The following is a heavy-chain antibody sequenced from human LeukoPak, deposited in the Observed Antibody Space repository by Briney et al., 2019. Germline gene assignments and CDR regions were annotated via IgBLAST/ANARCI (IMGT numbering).Heavy chain of an antibody. J-gene: IGHJ4*02. Sequence: ASVKGSCKASGYTFTSYGISWVRQAPGQGLEWMGWISAYNGNTNYAQKLQGRVTMTTDTSTSTAYMELRSLRSDDTAVYYCARGGLYGDYPLEYFDYWGQGTLVTVSS. CDR2: ISAYNGNT. V-gene: IGHV1-18*01. CDR1: GYTFTSYG. CDR3: ARGGLYGDYPLEYFDY. D-gene: IGHD4-17*01.